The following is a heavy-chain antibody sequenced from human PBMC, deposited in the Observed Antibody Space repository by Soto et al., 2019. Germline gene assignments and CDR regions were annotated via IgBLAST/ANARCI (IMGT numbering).Heavy chain of an antibody. CDR3: AREVRGRLYYFDY. J-gene: IGHJ4*02. V-gene: IGHV4-31*03. CDR2: IYYSGST. D-gene: IGHD3-22*01. CDR1: GGSISSGGYY. Sequence: SETLSLTCTVSGGSISSGGYYWSWIRQHPGKGLEWIGYIYYSGSTYYNPSLKSRVTISVDTSKNQFSLKLSSVTAADTAVYYCAREVRGRLYYFDYWGQGTLVTVS.